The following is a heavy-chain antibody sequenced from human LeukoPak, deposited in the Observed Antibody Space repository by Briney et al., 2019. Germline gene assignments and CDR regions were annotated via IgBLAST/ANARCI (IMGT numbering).Heavy chain of an antibody. V-gene: IGHV1-18*01. CDR1: GYTFTSYG. Sequence: ASVKVSCTASGYTFTSYGINWVRQAPGQGLERVGWISAYNGNTNYAQNIKGRVTMTRDTSTNTVYMELRSLRSDDTALYYCARGGDMRVVGAFDIWGQGTMVTVSS. J-gene: IGHJ3*02. CDR2: ISAYNGNT. CDR3: ARGGDMRVVGAFDI. D-gene: IGHD3-22*01.